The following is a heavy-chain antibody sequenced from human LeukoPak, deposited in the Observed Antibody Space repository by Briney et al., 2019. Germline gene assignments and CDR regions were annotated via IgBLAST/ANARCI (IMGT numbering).Heavy chain of an antibody. J-gene: IGHJ6*02. CDR3: ARVPCSSTSCYNYYYYGMDV. V-gene: IGHV4-59*01. Sequence: SETPSLTCTVSGGSISSYYWSWIRQPPGKGLEWIGYIYYSGNTNYNPSLKSRVTISVDTSKNQFSLKLSSVTAADTAVSYCARVPCSSTSCYNYYYYGMDVWGQGTTVTVSS. CDR2: IYYSGNT. CDR1: GGSISSYY. D-gene: IGHD2-2*02.